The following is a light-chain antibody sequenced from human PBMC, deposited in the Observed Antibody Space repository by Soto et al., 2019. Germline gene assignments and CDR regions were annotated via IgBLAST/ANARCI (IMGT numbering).Light chain of an antibody. J-gene: IGKJ1*01. Sequence: EIVMTQSPDTLSVSQGERATLSCRASQSVSTNVAWYQQKPGQAPRLLIYGASARATGIPARFSGSGSGTEFTLTISSLQSEDFAVYYCQHYTAFGQGTKVEIK. CDR1: QSVSTN. CDR3: QHYTA. V-gene: IGKV3-15*01. CDR2: GAS.